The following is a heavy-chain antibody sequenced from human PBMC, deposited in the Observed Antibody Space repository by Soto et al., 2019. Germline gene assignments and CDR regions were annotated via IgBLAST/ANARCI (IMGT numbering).Heavy chain of an antibody. CDR1: GAALNSGNYY. CDR3: ARLRIATNNYKWFDP. J-gene: IGHJ5*02. V-gene: IGHV4-31*03. D-gene: IGHD2-21*01. CDR2: IYVTGAV. Sequence: TLSLTCSVSGAALNSGNYYWSWIRQVPGKGLEWIGHIYVTGAVDYNPSLRDRITISQDTSERQFSLNLRLVTAADTAVYFCARLRIATNNYKWFDPWGQGTLVTVSS.